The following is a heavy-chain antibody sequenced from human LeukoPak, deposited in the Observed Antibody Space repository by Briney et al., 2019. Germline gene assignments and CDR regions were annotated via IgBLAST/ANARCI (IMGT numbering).Heavy chain of an antibody. CDR2: IYYSGST. J-gene: IGHJ4*02. V-gene: IGHV4-59*01. CDR1: GGSISSYY. D-gene: IGHD2-15*01. Sequence: EALSLTCTVSGGSISSYYWSWIRQPPGKGLEWIGYIYYSGSTNYNPSLKSRVTISVDTSKNQFSLKLSSVTAADTAVYYCARGYCSGGSCYGPFDYWGQGTLVTVSS. CDR3: ARGYCSGGSCYGPFDY.